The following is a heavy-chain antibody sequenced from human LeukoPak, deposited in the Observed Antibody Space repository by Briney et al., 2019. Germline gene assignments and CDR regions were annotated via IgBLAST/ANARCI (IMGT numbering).Heavy chain of an antibody. CDR3: ARGALLGIVITTGAFDI. CDR2: INPNSGGT. J-gene: IGHJ3*02. CDR1: GYTFTGYY. D-gene: IGHD2/OR15-2a*01. Sequence: GASVKVSCKASGYTFTGYYMHWVRQAPGQGLEWMGWINPNSGGTNYAQKFQGRVTITRDTSISTAYMELSRLRSDDTAVYYCARGALLGIVITTGAFDIWGQGTMVTVSS. V-gene: IGHV1-2*02.